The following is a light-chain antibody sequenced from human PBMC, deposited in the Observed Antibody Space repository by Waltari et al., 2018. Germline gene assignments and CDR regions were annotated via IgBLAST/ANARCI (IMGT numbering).Light chain of an antibody. CDR2: CAS. CDR3: QQYGSSST. V-gene: IGKV3-20*01. CDR1: QSVSSSY. J-gene: IGKJ1*01. Sequence: EIVLTQYQGTMALSPGERATLACRASQSVSSSYLAWYQQKPCQAPRLLIYCASRRATGIPSRFSGMWSGTDFTLTISRLEPEDFAVYYCQQYGSSSTFDQGTQVEIK.